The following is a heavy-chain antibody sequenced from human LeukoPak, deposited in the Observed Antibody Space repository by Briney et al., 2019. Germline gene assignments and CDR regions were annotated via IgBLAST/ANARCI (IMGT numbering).Heavy chain of an antibody. CDR3: ARVGYCSSTSCPNPSVSGMDA. Sequence: SETLSLICAVYGGSFRGCYWSWIRQPPGKGLEWIGEINQSGGTNYNPSLKSRVTISVDTSKHQFSLKLSSVTAADTAVYYYARVGYCSSTSCPNPSVSGMDAWGKGTTVTVSS. V-gene: IGHV4-34*01. CDR2: INQSGGT. D-gene: IGHD2-2*01. J-gene: IGHJ6*04. CDR1: GGSFRGCY.